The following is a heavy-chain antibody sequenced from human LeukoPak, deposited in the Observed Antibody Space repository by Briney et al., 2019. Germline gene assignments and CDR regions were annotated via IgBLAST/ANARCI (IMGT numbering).Heavy chain of an antibody. CDR1: GFTFSNYW. CDR2: IRQDSSDS. Sequence: GGSLRLSCAASGFTFSNYWMSWVRQAPGKGLEWVANIRQDSSDSRYVDSVRGRFTISRDNPDNSLYLQMNSLRVEDTAMYYCARGLAVSPMAPISDNWGQGTLVTVSS. J-gene: IGHJ4*02. V-gene: IGHV3-7*01. CDR3: ARGLAVSPMAPISDN. D-gene: IGHD3-10*01.